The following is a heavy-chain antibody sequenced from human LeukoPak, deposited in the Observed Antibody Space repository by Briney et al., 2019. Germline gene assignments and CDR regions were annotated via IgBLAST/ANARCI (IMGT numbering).Heavy chain of an antibody. CDR3: VREVGAPGSFQH. D-gene: IGHD1-26*01. J-gene: IGHJ1*01. Sequence: GSLRLSCAASGFPFRSNWMHWVRQAPGKGLVWISRINGDGRIIEHAESVKGRFTISRNNADNTLHLQMNSLRAEDTAVYHCVREVGAPGSFQHWGQGAPVTVSS. V-gene: IGHV3-74*03. CDR1: GFPFRSNW. CDR2: INGDGRII.